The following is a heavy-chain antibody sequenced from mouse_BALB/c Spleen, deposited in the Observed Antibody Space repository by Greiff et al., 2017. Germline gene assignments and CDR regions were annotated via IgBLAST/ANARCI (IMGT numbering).Heavy chain of an antibody. Sequence: VQLQQSGPGLVKPSQSLSLTCTVTGYSITSDYAWNWIRQFPGNKLEWMGYISYSGSTSYNPSLKSRISITRDTSKNQFFLQLNSVTTEDTATYYCARGDYGSSYEAMDYWGQGTSVTVSS. V-gene: IGHV3-2*02. CDR2: ISYSGST. J-gene: IGHJ4*01. D-gene: IGHD1-1*01. CDR1: GYSITSDYA. CDR3: ARGDYGSSYEAMDY.